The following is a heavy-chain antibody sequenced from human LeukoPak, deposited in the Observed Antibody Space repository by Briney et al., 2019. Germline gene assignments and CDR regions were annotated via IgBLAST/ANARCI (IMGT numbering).Heavy chain of an antibody. CDR2: IRGTGDNT. CDR3: AKDASPVVVTANAFDF. CDR1: GFTFSSYA. D-gene: IGHD2-21*02. Sequence: GGSLRLSCAASGFTFSSYAMSWVRQAPGKGLEWVSAIRGTGDNTYYADSVKGRFTISRDNSKNTLYLQMNSLRAEDTAVYYCAKDASPVVVTANAFDFWGRGTLVTVSS. V-gene: IGHV3-23*01. J-gene: IGHJ4*02.